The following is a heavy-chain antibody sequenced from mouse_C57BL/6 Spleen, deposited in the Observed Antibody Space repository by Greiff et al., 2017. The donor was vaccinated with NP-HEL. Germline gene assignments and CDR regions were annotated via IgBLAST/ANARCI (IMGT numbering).Heavy chain of an antibody. V-gene: IGHV3-6*01. Sequence: VQLQQSGPGLVKPSQSLSLTCSVTGYSITSGYYWNWIRQFPGNKLEWMGYISYDGSNNYNPSLKNRISITRDTSKNQFFLKLNSVTTEDTATYYCASHYYGRNLAYWGQGTLVTVSA. CDR3: ASHYYGRNLAY. D-gene: IGHD1-2*01. CDR1: GYSITSGYY. J-gene: IGHJ3*01. CDR2: ISYDGSN.